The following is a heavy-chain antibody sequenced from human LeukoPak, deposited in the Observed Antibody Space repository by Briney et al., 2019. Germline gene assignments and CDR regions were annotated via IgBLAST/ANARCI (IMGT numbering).Heavy chain of an antibody. CDR2: ISHDGSNE. CDR1: GFTFSSYA. CDR3: ARVIGTDGYLYYFDY. D-gene: IGHD5-24*01. V-gene: IGHV3-30*04. J-gene: IGHJ4*02. Sequence: GGSLRLSCAASGFTFSSYAMHWVRQAPGKGLEWVAVISHDGSNEYYADSVKGRFTISRDNSKNTLYLQVNSLRGEDAAVYFCARVIGTDGYLYYFDYWGQGTLVTVSS.